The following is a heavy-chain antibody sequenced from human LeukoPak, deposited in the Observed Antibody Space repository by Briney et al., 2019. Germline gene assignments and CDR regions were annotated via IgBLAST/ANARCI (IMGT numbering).Heavy chain of an antibody. CDR2: IWYDGSNK. CDR3: ARDLSSSSLGANF. J-gene: IGHJ4*02. Sequence: GGPLRLSCATSGFSFSSYGMHWVRQAPGKGLEWVAVIWYDGSNKYYADSVKGRFTISRDNPKNTLYLQMNSLRAEDTALYYCARDLSSSSLGANFWGQGTLVIVSS. D-gene: IGHD6-6*01. CDR1: GFSFSSYG. V-gene: IGHV3-33*01.